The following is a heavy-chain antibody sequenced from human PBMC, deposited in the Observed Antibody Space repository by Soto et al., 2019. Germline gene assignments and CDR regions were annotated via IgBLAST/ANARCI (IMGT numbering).Heavy chain of an antibody. Sequence: APVKVSCKASGGTFSSYAISLVQQSPGQRLEWMEGIIPIFGTANYAQKFQGRVTITADESTSTAYMELSSLRSEDTAVYYCARDLDTAMVDYYYYGMDVWGQGTTVTVSS. V-gene: IGHV1-69*13. CDR1: GGTFSSYA. D-gene: IGHD5-18*01. CDR2: IIPIFGTA. CDR3: ARDLDTAMVDYYYYGMDV. J-gene: IGHJ6*02.